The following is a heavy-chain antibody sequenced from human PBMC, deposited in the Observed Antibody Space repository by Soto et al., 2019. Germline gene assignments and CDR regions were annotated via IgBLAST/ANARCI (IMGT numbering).Heavy chain of an antibody. CDR2: ISSSSSTI. CDR1: GFTFSSYS. CDR3: ARFHAAKLLSGFQH. Sequence: GGSLRLSCAASGFTFSSYSMNWVRQAPGKGLEWVSYISSSSSTIYYADSVKGRFTISRDNAKNSLYLQMNSLRDEDTAVYYCARFHAAKLLSGFQHWGQGTLVTVSS. J-gene: IGHJ1*01. V-gene: IGHV3-48*02. D-gene: IGHD3-10*01.